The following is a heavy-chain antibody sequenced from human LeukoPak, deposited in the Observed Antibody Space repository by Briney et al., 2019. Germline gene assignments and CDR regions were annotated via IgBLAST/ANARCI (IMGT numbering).Heavy chain of an antibody. CDR2: ISGSGGST. CDR1: GFTFSSYA. Sequence: PGGSLRLSCAASGFTFSSYAMSWVRQAPGKGLEWVSAISGSGGSTYYADSVKGRFTISRDNSKNTLYLQMNSLRAEDTAVYYCAKGSGSSWYPVYYYYYMDVWGKGTTVTVSS. CDR3: AKGSGSSWYPVYYYYYMDV. V-gene: IGHV3-23*01. D-gene: IGHD6-13*01. J-gene: IGHJ6*03.